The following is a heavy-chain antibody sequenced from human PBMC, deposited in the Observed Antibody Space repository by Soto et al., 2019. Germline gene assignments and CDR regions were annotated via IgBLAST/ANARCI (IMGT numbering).Heavy chain of an antibody. V-gene: IGHV1-18*01. D-gene: IGHD5-12*01. CDR3: ARLNRGYSGYDAFDY. J-gene: IGHJ4*02. CDR2: ISAYNGNT. Sequence: ASVKVSCKASGYTFTSYGISWVRQAPGQGLEWMGWISAYNGNTNYAQKLQGRVTMTIDTSTSTAYMELRSLRSDDTAVYYCARLNRGYSGYDAFDYWGQGTLVTVSS. CDR1: GYTFTSYG.